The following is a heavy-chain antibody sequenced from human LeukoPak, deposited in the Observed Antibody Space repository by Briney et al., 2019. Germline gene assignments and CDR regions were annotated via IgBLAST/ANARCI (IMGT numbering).Heavy chain of an antibody. D-gene: IGHD6-13*01. CDR2: IYPGDSNT. J-gene: IGHJ4*02. CDR1: GYSFTSYW. CDR3: ARRLAASNTFDS. V-gene: IGHV5-51*01. Sequence: GESLQISCRGSGYSFTSYWIGWVRQVPGKGLEWMGIIYPGDSNTNYSPSFQGQVTTSADKSISTAYLQWSGLQASDSAMYYCARRLAASNTFDSWGQGTLVTVSS.